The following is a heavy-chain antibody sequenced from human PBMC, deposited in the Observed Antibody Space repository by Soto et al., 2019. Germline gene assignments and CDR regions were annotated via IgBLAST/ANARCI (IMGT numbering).Heavy chain of an antibody. V-gene: IGHV3-30-3*01. D-gene: IGHD4-4*01. J-gene: IGHJ5*02. CDR2: ISHDGVTK. Sequence: VQLVESGGGVIHPGKSLRLSCTASGSTFPNYPMHWVRQAPDKGLEWVAVISHDGVTKNYADSVKGRFTISRDNSRNMLYLQMNSLRIEDTAMYFCVRGGYSSSWERLDPWGEGTLVSVSS. CDR1: GSTFPNYP. CDR3: VRGGYSSSWERLDP.